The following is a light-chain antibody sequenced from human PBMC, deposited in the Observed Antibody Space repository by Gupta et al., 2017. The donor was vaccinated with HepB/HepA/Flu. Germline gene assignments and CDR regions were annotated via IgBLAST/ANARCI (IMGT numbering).Light chain of an antibody. V-gene: IGKV3-11*01. CDR3: QQHSNWTQWT. J-gene: IGKJ1*01. Sequence: EIVLTQSPATLSLSPGARATLSCRASQSVSNYLACYQQKPGQAPRLLIYDASNRATGIPARFSGSGSGTDFTLTISSREPEDFAVYYCQQHSNWTQWTFGQGTKVEIK. CDR2: DAS. CDR1: QSVSNY.